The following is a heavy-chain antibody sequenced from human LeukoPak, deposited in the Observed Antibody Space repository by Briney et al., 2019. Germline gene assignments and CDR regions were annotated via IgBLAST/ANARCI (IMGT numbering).Heavy chain of an antibody. Sequence: PGGSLRLSCAASGFSFRNYWMNWVRQAPGKGLEWVANIKQVGSETFYVDSVRGRFTISRDNAKNSLYLEVNSLRAGDTAVYYCARGKPYYYYMDVWGKGTTVTVSS. J-gene: IGHJ6*03. V-gene: IGHV3-7*01. CDR1: GFSFRNYW. D-gene: IGHD3-16*01. CDR2: IKQVGSET. CDR3: ARGKPYYYYMDV.